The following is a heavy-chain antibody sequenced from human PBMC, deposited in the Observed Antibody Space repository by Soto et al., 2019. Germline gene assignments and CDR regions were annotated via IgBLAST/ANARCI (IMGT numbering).Heavy chain of an antibody. J-gene: IGHJ6*01. CDR1: GYTFTGYY. CDR2: INPDSGRT. V-gene: IGHV1-2*02. CDR3: ALSFSQTNIDV. Sequence: QVQLVQSGPEVGKPGASVKVSCKASGYTFTGYYLHWVRQAPGQGRAWMGYINPDSGRTRYAQKFKGTVTMTRDTSITTAYLELSSLKYDDSAIFYCALSFSQTNIDVWGQGTTVIVSS.